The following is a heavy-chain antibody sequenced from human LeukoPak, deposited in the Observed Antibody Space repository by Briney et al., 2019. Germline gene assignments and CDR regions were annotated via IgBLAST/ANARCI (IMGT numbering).Heavy chain of an antibody. Sequence: HPGGTLRLSCAASGFTFSSYGMSWVRQAPGKGLEWVSAISGSGGSTYYADSVKGRFTISRDNSKNTLYLQMNSLRAEDTAVYYCAKGGGYSYGYYYYYMDVWGKGTTVTISS. CDR1: GFTFSSYG. D-gene: IGHD5-18*01. V-gene: IGHV3-23*01. CDR2: ISGSGGST. J-gene: IGHJ6*03. CDR3: AKGGGYSYGYYYYYMDV.